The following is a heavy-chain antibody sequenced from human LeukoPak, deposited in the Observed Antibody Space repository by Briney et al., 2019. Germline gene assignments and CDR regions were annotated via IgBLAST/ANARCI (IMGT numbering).Heavy chain of an antibody. CDR3: ARHSGNYLSPLDY. V-gene: IGHV4-39*01. D-gene: IGHD3-10*01. CDR2: IYYSGST. Sequence: SETLSLTCTVSGGSISSSSYYWGWIRQPPGKGLEWIGSIYYSGSTYYNPSLKSRVTISVDTSKNQFSLKLSSVTAADTAVYYCARHSGNYLSPLDYWGQGTLVTVSS. CDR1: GGSISSSSYY. J-gene: IGHJ4*02.